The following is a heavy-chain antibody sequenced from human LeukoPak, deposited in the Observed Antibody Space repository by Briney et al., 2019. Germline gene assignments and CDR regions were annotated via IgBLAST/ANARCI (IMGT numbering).Heavy chain of an antibody. CDR1: GFTFSSYS. CDR2: TSYDGSEK. CDR3: AKDRGYCSGGICYGFFDY. Sequence: PGGTLRLSCAASGFTFSSYSMHWVRQAPGKGLEWVAVTSYDGSEKYYADSVKGRFTISRDNSKNTLYLQMNSLRAEDTAVYYCAKDRGYCSGGICYGFFDYWGQGTLVTVSS. D-gene: IGHD2-15*01. V-gene: IGHV3-30*18. J-gene: IGHJ4*02.